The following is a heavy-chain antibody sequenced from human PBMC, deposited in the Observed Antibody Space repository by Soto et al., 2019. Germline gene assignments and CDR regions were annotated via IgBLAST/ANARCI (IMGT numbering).Heavy chain of an antibody. Sequence: QVQLVESGGGVVQPGRSLRLSCAASGFTFSSYGMHWVRQAPGKGLEWVAVIWYDGSNKYYADSVKGRFTISRDNSKNTLYLQMNSLRAEETAVYYCARVTGGTIDYYGMDVWGQGTTVTVSS. J-gene: IGHJ6*02. CDR1: GFTFSSYG. D-gene: IGHD2-8*01. V-gene: IGHV3-33*01. CDR3: ARVTGGTIDYYGMDV. CDR2: IWYDGSNK.